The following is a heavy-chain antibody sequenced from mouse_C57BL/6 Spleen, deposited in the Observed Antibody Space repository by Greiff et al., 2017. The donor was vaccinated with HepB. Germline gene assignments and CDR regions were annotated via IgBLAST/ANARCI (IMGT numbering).Heavy chain of an antibody. D-gene: IGHD1-1*01. CDR3: ARGYGPYFDY. CDR2: ISSGSSTI. J-gene: IGHJ2*01. V-gene: IGHV5-17*01. CDR1: GFTFSDYG. Sequence: VQLKESGGGLVKPGGSLKLSCAASGFTFSDYGMHWVRQAPEKGLEWVAYISSGSSTIYYADTVKGRFTISRDNAKNTLFLQMTSLRSEDTAMYYCARGYGPYFDYWGQGTTLTVSS.